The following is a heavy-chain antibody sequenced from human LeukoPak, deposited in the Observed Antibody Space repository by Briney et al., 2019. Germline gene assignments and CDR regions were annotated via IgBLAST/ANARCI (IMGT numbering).Heavy chain of an antibody. CDR2: ISGSGGST. D-gene: IGHD3-9*01. CDR1: GFTVSSNY. J-gene: IGHJ4*02. CDR3: AKDSVRYFDWLPYYFDY. V-gene: IGHV3-23*01. Sequence: GGSLRLSCAASGFTVSSNYMSWVRQAPGKGLEWVSAISGSGGSTYYADSVKGRFTISRDNSKNTLYLQMNSLRAEDTAVYYCAKDSVRYFDWLPYYFDYWGQGTLVTVSS.